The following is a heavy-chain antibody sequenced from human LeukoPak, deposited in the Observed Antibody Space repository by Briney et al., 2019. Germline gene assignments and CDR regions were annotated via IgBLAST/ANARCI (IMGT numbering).Heavy chain of an antibody. CDR1: GGSISSYY. CDR2: IYYSGST. CDR3: ARAPSYDCSSGYPTSHWYFDL. Sequence: SETLSLTCTVSGGSISSYYWSWIRHPPGKGLEWIGYIYYSGSTNYNPSLKSRVTISVDTSKNQFSLKLSSVTAADTAVYYCARAPSYDCSSGYPTSHWYFDLWGRGTLVTVSS. D-gene: IGHD3-3*01. V-gene: IGHV4-59*01. J-gene: IGHJ2*01.